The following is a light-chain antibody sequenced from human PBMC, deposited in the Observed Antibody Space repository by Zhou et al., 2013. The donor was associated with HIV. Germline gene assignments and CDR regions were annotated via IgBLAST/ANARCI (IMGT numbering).Light chain of an antibody. V-gene: IGKV1-5*03. CDR3: QQCNSPWT. Sequence: DIQMTQSPSTLSASVGDRVTITCRASQSISSWLDWYQQKPGKAPKLLIYKTSNLQSGVPSRFSGSGSGTEFTLTISSLQPDDFATYYCQQCNSPWTFGQGTKVEI. J-gene: IGKJ1*01. CDR1: QSISSW. CDR2: KTS.